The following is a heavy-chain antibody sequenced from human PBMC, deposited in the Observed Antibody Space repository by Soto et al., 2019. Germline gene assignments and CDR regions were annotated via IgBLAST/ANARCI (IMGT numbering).Heavy chain of an antibody. V-gene: IGHV1-18*01. CDR2: ISAYNGNT. Sequence: ASVKVSCKASGYTFTSYGISWVRQAPGQGLEWMGWISAYNGNTNYAQKLQGRVTMTTDTSTSTAYMELRSLRSDDTAVYYCARDPNIVVVPAATLDYWGQGTLVTVSS. D-gene: IGHD2-2*01. J-gene: IGHJ4*02. CDR1: GYTFTSYG. CDR3: ARDPNIVVVPAATLDY.